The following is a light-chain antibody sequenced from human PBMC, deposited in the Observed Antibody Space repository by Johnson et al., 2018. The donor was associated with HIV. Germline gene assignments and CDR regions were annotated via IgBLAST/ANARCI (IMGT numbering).Light chain of an antibody. CDR2: ENN. CDR3: GTWDSSLSAV. J-gene: IGLJ1*01. Sequence: QSVLTQPPSVSAAPGQKVTIYCSGSSSNIGNNYVSWYQHLPGTAPKLLIYENNKRPSGIPDRFSGSKSGTSATLGITGLQTGDEADYYCGTWDSSLSAVFGTGTKVTVL. V-gene: IGLV1-51*02. CDR1: SSNIGNNY.